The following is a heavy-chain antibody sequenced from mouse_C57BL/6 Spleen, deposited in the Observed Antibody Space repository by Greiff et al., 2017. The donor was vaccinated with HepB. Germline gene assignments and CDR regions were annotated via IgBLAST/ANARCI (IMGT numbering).Heavy chain of an antibody. J-gene: IGHJ4*01. Sequence: QVHLKESGAELVRPGTSVKMSCKASGYTFTNYWIGWAKQRPGHGLEWIGDIYPGGGYTNYNEKFKGKATLTADKSSSTAYMQFSSLTSEDSAIYYCARKTGDGYYVGAMDYWGQGTSVTVAS. D-gene: IGHD2-3*01. V-gene: IGHV1-63*01. CDR2: IYPGGGYT. CDR1: GYTFTNYW. CDR3: ARKTGDGYYVGAMDY.